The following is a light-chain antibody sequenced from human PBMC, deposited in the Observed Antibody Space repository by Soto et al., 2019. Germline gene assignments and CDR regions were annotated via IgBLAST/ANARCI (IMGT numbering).Light chain of an antibody. Sequence: EIVLTQSPGTLSLSPGERATLSCRASQSVSSSYLAWYQQKPGQAPRLLIYGASSRATGIPDRFSGSESGTDFTLTISRLEPEDFAVYYCQQYGSSPAVTFGPGTKVHIK. CDR2: GAS. CDR3: QQYGSSPAVT. CDR1: QSVSSSY. V-gene: IGKV3-20*01. J-gene: IGKJ3*01.